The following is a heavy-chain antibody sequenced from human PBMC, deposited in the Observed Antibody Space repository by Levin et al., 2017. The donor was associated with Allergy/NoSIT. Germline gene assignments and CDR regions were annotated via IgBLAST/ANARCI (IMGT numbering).Heavy chain of an antibody. CDR3: ASGGQYYYDRSGDHFDY. CDR2: ISSSSSTI. D-gene: IGHD3-22*01. Sequence: GGSLRLSCAASGFTFSSYSMNWVRQAPGKGLEWVSYISSSSSTIYYADSVKGRFTISRDNAKNSLYLQMNSLRDEDTAVYYCASGGQYYYDRSGDHFDYWGQGTLVTVSS. V-gene: IGHV3-48*02. J-gene: IGHJ4*02. CDR1: GFTFSSYS.